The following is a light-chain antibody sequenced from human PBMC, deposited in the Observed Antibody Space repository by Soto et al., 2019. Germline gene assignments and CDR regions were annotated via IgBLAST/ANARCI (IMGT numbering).Light chain of an antibody. CDR2: EVS. J-gene: IGLJ1*01. V-gene: IGLV2-23*02. CDR1: ISDVGSYNL. Sequence: QSVLAQPASVSGSPGQSITISCTGTISDVGSYNLVSWYQQHPGKAPKVMIYEVSKRPSGVPNRFSGSKSGNTASLTISGLQAEDEADYYCCSYAGSSTYVFGTGTKVTV. CDR3: CSYAGSSTYV.